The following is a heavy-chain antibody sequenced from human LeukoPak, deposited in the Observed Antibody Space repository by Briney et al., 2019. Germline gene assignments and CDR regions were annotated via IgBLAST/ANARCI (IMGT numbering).Heavy chain of an antibody. V-gene: IGHV4-39*01. CDR2: IYYSGST. Sequence: PSETLSLTCTVSGGSISSSSYYWGWIRQPPGKGLEWIGSIYYSGSTYYNPSLKSRVTISVDTSKNQFSLKLSSVTAAGTAVYYCARHHAGLYCSSTSCLNWFDPWGQGTLVIVSS. J-gene: IGHJ5*02. CDR3: ARHHAGLYCSSTSCLNWFDP. D-gene: IGHD2-2*01. CDR1: GGSISSSSYY.